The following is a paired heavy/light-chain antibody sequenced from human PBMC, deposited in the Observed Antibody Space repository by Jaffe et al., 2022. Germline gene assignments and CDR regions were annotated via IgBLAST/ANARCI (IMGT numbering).Light chain of an antibody. J-gene: IGKJ4*01. CDR2: DAS. CDR1: QSVSSY. Sequence: EIVLTQSPATLSLSPGERATLSCRASQSVSSYLAWYQQRPGQAPRLLIYDASNRATGIPARFSGSGSGTDFTLTISSLEPEDFAVYYCQQRSYWPLTFGGGTKVEIK. CDR3: QQRSYWPLT. V-gene: IGKV3-11*01.
Heavy chain of an antibody. Sequence: QVQLQESGPGLVKASETLSLTCAVSGYSIGGDYYWSWIRQPPGKGLDWIGSIHHSGSTYYNPSLKSRVTISVDMSKNQFSLKLTSVTAADTAVYYCATVYYYGSGNPDWGQGTLVTVSS. CDR1: GYSIGGDYY. V-gene: IGHV4-38-2*01. J-gene: IGHJ4*02. CDR3: ATVYYYGSGNPD. CDR2: IHHSGST. D-gene: IGHD3-10*01.